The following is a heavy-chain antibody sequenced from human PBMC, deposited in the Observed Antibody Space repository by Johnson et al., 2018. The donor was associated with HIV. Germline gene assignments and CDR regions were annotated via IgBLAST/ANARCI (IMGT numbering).Heavy chain of an antibody. V-gene: IGHV3-33*08. CDR1: GFTFTHYA. CDR3: ARELVRYAFDI. CDR2: MWYDGSNK. J-gene: IGHJ3*02. Sequence: QVQLVESGGGVVQPGRSLRLSCAASGFTFTHYAMDWVRQAPGKGLEWVAVMWYDGSNKYYADSVKGRFTISRDNAKNSLYLQMNSLRAEDTAVYYCARELVRYAFDIWGQGTMVTVSS. D-gene: IGHD3-9*01.